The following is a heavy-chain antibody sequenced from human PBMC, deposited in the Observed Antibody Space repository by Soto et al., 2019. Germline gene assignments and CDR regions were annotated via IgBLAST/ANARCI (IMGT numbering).Heavy chain of an antibody. D-gene: IGHD6-13*01. Sequence: SETLSLTCTVSGGSISSGGYYWSWIRQHPGKGLEWIGYIYYSGSTYYNPSLKSRVTISVDTSKNQFSLKLSSVTAADTAVYYCARDVGRIAAAGSMPQFFDYWGQGTLVTVSS. CDR2: IYYSGST. CDR3: ARDVGRIAAAGSMPQFFDY. V-gene: IGHV4-31*03. CDR1: GGSISSGGYY. J-gene: IGHJ4*02.